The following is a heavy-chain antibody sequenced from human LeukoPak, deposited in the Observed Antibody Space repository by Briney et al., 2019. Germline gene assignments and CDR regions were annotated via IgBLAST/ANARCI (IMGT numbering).Heavy chain of an antibody. CDR3: ARAGGEGTAAGTYYVY. J-gene: IGHJ4*02. V-gene: IGHV3-64*01. D-gene: IGHD6-13*01. Sequence: GGSLTLSCAASGFTFSSYAMHWVRQAPGTGLEYVSAVSSNGGSTNYENSVKGRFTISRDNSKNTLSLQMGSLRAEDMAVYYCARAGGEGTAAGTYYVYWGQGTLVTVSS. CDR1: GFTFSSYA. CDR2: VSSNGGST.